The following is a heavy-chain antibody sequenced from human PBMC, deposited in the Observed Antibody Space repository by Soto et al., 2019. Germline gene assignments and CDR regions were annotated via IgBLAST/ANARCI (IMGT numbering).Heavy chain of an antibody. CDR1: GYTFTSYY. CDR2: INPSGGST. J-gene: IGHJ6*02. Sequence: QVQLVQSGAEVKKPGASVKVSCKASGYTFTSYYMHWVRQAPGQGLEWMGIINPSGGSTSYAQKFQGRVTMTRDTSTSTVYMELSSLRSEDTAVYYCARDGDYGGNSGSHYSYGMDVWGQGTTVTVSS. D-gene: IGHD4-17*01. V-gene: IGHV1-46*01. CDR3: ARDGDYGGNSGSHYSYGMDV.